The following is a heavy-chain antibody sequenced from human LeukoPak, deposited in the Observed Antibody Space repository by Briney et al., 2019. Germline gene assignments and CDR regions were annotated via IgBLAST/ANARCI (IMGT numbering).Heavy chain of an antibody. CDR3: ARSFGGVIVLDY. CDR1: GGSISSYY. CDR2: IYHSGST. D-gene: IGHD3-16*02. J-gene: IGHJ4*02. V-gene: IGHV4-59*01. Sequence: PSETLSLTCTVSGGSISSYYWSWIRQPPGKGLEWIGYIYHSGSTNYNPSLKSRVTISVDTSKNQFSLKLSSVTAADTAVYYCARSFGGVIVLDYWGQGTLVTVSS.